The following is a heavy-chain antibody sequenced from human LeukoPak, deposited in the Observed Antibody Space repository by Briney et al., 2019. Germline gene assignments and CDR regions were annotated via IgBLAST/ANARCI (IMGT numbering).Heavy chain of an antibody. CDR2: IIPILGIA. CDR3: AREIVVVVAATQFDP. J-gene: IGHJ5*02. CDR1: GGTFSSYA. V-gene: IGHV1-69*04. D-gene: IGHD2-15*01. Sequence: ASVKVSCKASGGTFSSYAISWVRQAPGQGLEWMGRIIPILGIANYAQKFQGRVTITADKSTSTAYMELSSLRSEDTAVYYCAREIVVVVAATQFDPWGQGTLVTVSS.